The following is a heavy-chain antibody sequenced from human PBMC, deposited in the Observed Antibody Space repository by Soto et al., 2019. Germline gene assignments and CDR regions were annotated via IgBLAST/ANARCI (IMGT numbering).Heavy chain of an antibody. J-gene: IGHJ4*02. CDR2: IIPIFGTA. Sequence: QVQLVQSGAEVKKPGSSVKVSCKASGGTFSSYAISCVRQAPGQGLEWMGGIIPIFGTAKYAQKIQGRVTITADESKNTTYMELSSLRSEDTAVYYCATYNCNYPVKHDYWGQGTLVTVSS. CDR1: GGTFSSYA. D-gene: IGHD1-7*01. CDR3: ATYNCNYPVKHDY. V-gene: IGHV1-69*12.